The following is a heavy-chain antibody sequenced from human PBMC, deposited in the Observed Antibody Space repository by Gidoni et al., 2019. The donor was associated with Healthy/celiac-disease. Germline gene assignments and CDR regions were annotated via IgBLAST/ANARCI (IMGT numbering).Heavy chain of an antibody. CDR1: GYTFTDYY. CDR2: INPNSGDT. J-gene: IGHJ4*02. D-gene: IGHD3-22*01. CDR3: ARGWKDSSGYDSTFDY. V-gene: IGHV1-2*02. Sequence: QVQLVQSGAEVKKPGASVKVSCKASGYTFTDYYMHWVRQAPGQGLEWMGWINPNSGDTNYAQKFQGRVTMTRDTSISTAYMELSRLRSDDTAVYYCARGWKDSSGYDSTFDYWGQGTLVTVSS.